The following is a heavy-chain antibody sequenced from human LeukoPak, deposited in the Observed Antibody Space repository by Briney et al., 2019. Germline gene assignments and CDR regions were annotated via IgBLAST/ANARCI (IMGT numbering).Heavy chain of an antibody. CDR3: ARGYSSGWYVLNWFDP. V-gene: IGHV6-1*01. J-gene: IGHJ5*02. CDR1: GDSVSSNSAA. D-gene: IGHD6-19*01. CDR2: TYYRSKWYN. Sequence: PSQTLSLTCAISGDSVSSNSAAWNWIRQSPSRGLEWLGRTYYRSKWYNDYAVSVKSRITINPDTSKNQFSLQLNSVTPEDMAVYYCARGYSSGWYVLNWFDPWGQGTLVTVSS.